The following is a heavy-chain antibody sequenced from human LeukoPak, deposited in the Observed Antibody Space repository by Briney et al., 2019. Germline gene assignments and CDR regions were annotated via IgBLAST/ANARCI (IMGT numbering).Heavy chain of an antibody. CDR1: GFTFSSYW. CDR2: INGDGSTT. V-gene: IGHV3-74*01. Sequence: GGSLRLSCAASGFTFSSYWMHWVRQAPGKGLVWVSHINGDGSTTSYADSVKGRFTISRDNAKNTLYLQMNSLRAEDTAVYYCARGFNYGYYLDWGQGTLVTVSS. CDR3: ARGFNYGYYLD. D-gene: IGHD5-18*01. J-gene: IGHJ4*02.